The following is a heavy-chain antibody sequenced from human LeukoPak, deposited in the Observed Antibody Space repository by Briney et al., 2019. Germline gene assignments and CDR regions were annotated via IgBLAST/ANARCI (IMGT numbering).Heavy chain of an antibody. D-gene: IGHD4-17*01. Sequence: ASVKVSCKASGYTFTSYDINWVRQAPGQGLEWMGWINTNTGNPTYAQGFTGRFVFSLDTSVSTAYLQISSLKAEDTAVYYCAREPSPDDYGDYALDYWGQGTLVTVSS. CDR1: GYTFTSYD. J-gene: IGHJ4*02. CDR3: AREPSPDDYGDYALDY. V-gene: IGHV7-4-1*02. CDR2: INTNTGNP.